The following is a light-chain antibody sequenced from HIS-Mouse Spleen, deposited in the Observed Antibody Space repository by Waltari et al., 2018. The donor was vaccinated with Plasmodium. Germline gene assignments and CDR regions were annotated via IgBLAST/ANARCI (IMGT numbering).Light chain of an antibody. J-gene: IGKJ4*01. Sequence: DIHMTQSPSSLSASVGDRVTITCQASQDISNYLKWYQQKPGKAPKLLIYDASNLETGVPSRFSGSGSGTDFTFTISSLQPEDIATYYCQQYDNLPLTFGGGTKVEIK. CDR3: QQYDNLPLT. V-gene: IGKV1-33*01. CDR1: QDISNY. CDR2: DAS.